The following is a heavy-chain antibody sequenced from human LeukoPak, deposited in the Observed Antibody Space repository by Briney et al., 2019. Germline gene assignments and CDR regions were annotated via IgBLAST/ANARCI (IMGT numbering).Heavy chain of an antibody. CDR3: ARQGSNSSGWYPVDD. D-gene: IGHD6-19*01. J-gene: IGHJ4*02. V-gene: IGHV1-2*02. Sequence: ASVKVSCKTSGYTFTAYYIHWLRQAPGQGLEWMGWMNPNSGGTKYAQTFQGRVTLARDTSISTAYLELSSLTFDDTAVYFCARQGSNSSGWYPVDDWGQGTLVTVSS. CDR2: MNPNSGGT. CDR1: GYTFTAYY.